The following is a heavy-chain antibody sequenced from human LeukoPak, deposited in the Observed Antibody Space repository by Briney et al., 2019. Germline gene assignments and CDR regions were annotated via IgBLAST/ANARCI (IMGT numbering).Heavy chain of an antibody. CDR2: IYYTGSP. Sequence: PSETLSLTCTVSGXSVSNYYWSWIRQPPGKGLEWVGFIYYTGSPKYNPSLQSRVTISVDTSKNQLSLRLSSVTAADTAVYYCARQGDHNWFDPWGQGTLVTVSS. CDR3: ARQGDHNWFDP. D-gene: IGHD3-16*01. V-gene: IGHV4-59*08. CDR1: GXSVSNYY. J-gene: IGHJ5*02.